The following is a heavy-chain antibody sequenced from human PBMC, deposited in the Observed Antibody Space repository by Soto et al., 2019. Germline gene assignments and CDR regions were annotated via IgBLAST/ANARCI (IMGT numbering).Heavy chain of an antibody. CDR1: GGTFTKYA. CDR3: ARALVVIPASALYSFDY. CDR2: IAPAVDMA. D-gene: IGHD2-15*01. V-gene: IGHV1-69*10. Sequence: SVKVSCKAPGGTFTKYAISWVRQAPGQGLEWMGGIAPAVDMADSAQKFQGRVTITADKSTSTVFLELRNLRSEDTAVYYCARALVVIPASALYSFDYWGQGTLVTVSS. J-gene: IGHJ4*02.